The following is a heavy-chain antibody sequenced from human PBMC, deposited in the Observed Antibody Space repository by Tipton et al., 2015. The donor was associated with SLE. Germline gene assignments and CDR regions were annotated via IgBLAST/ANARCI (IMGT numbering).Heavy chain of an antibody. CDR3: ARAGGGDSNWFDP. D-gene: IGHD2-21*01. V-gene: IGHV4-39*07. Sequence: TLSLTCFVSGDSITSDIYYWGWIRQPPGKGLEWIGSVHDSGTTHYNPSLKSRVTMSVDTSKTQFSLKLGSLTAADTAVYYCARAGGGDSNWFDPWGQGTLVTVSS. J-gene: IGHJ5*02. CDR1: GDSITSDIYY. CDR2: VHDSGTT.